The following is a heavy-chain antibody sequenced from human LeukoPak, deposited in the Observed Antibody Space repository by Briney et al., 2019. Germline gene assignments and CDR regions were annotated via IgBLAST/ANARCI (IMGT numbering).Heavy chain of an antibody. CDR2: IVPILGIA. J-gene: IGHJ4*02. CDR1: GGTFSSYT. CDR3: ASRYCSSTSCYGTLDY. Sequence: SVKVSCKASGGTFSSYTISWVRQAPGQGLEWMGRIVPILGIANYAQKFQGRVTITADKSTSTAYMELSSLRSEDTAVYYCASRYCSSTSCYGTLDYWGQGTLVTVSS. D-gene: IGHD2-2*01. V-gene: IGHV1-69*02.